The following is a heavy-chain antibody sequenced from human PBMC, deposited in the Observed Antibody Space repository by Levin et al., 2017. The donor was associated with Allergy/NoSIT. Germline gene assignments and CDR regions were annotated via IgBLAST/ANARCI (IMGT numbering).Heavy chain of an antibody. Sequence: SQTLSLTCKVSGGSISSGSYYWSWIRQPAAKGLEWIGRIYSSGSANYNPSPKSRVTISVDTSKNQFSLKLSSVTAADTAVYYCARAEVGSEHWGQGTLVTVSS. CDR2: IYSSGSA. V-gene: IGHV4-61*02. CDR3: ARAEVGSEH. CDR1: GGSISSGSYY. D-gene: IGHD3-10*01. J-gene: IGHJ4*02.